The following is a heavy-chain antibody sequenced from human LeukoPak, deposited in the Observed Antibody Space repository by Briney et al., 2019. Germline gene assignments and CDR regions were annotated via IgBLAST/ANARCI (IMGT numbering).Heavy chain of an antibody. Sequence: PGGSLRLSCAASGFTLSRYWMSWVRQAPGKGLEWVANIKQDGSQKYYVDSVKGRFTISRDDAKNSLYLQMDSLRAEDSAVYYCARDPHYDSSGYYQSFDLWGQGTLVTVSS. D-gene: IGHD3-22*01. CDR3: ARDPHYDSSGYYQSFDL. CDR1: GFTLSRYW. V-gene: IGHV3-7*01. CDR2: IKQDGSQK. J-gene: IGHJ4*02.